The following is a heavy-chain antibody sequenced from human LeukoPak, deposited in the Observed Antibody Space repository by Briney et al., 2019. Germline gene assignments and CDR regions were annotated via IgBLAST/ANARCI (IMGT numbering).Heavy chain of an antibody. CDR1: GGSFSGYY. V-gene: IGHV4-34*01. Sequence: PSETMSLTCAVYGGSFSGYYWSWIRQPPGKGLEWIGEINHSGSTNYNPSLKSRVTISVDTSKNQFSLRLSAVTAADTAVYYCARVGRGFLPVRFDYCGQGTLVSASS. CDR3: ARVGRGFLPVRFDY. D-gene: IGHD5-12*01. CDR2: INHSGST. J-gene: IGHJ4*02.